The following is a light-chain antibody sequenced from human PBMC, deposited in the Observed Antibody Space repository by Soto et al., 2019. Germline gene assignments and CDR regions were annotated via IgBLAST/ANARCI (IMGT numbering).Light chain of an antibody. J-gene: IGKJ5*01. CDR1: QTVIRNY. V-gene: IGKV3-20*01. CDR3: QQHGTSPIT. CDR2: GAS. Sequence: EIVLTQSPDTLSLSPGQRARLSCRASQTVIRNYLAWHQQKPGQTPRLLVYGASSRATGIPDRFSGSGSGTDFTLTISRLEPEDCAVYYCQQHGTSPITFGQGTRLEIK.